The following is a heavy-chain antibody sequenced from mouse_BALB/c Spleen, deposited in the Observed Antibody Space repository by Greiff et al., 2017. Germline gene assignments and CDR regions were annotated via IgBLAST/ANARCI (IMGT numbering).Heavy chain of an antibody. V-gene: IGHV14-3*02. Sequence: EVKLVESGAELVKPGASVKLSCTASGFNIKDTYMHWVKQRPEQGLEWIGRIDPANGNTKYDPKFQGKATITADTSSNTAYLQLSSLTSEDTAVYYCARRADYWGQGTTLTVSS. J-gene: IGHJ2*01. CDR2: IDPANGNT. D-gene: IGHD3-3*01. CDR1: GFNIKDTY. CDR3: ARRADY.